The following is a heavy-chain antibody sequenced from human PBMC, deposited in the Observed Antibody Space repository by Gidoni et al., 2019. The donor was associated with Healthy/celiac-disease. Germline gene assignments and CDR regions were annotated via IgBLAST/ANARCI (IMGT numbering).Heavy chain of an antibody. CDR1: GGSISSGSYY. Sequence: QVQLQESGPGLVKPSQTLSLTCTVSGGSISSGSYYWSWIRQPAGKGLEWFGRIYTSGSTNYNPSLKSRVTISVDTSKNQFSLKLSSVTAADTAVYYCASNYYDSSGYYSSLAFDYWGQGTLVTVSS. V-gene: IGHV4-61*02. CDR2: IYTSGST. CDR3: ASNYYDSSGYYSSLAFDY. D-gene: IGHD3-22*01. J-gene: IGHJ4*02.